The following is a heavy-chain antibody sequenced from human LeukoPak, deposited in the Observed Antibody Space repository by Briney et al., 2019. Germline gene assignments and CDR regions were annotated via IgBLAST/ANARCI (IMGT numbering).Heavy chain of an antibody. J-gene: IGHJ6*03. CDR1: GFTVISKY. CDR2: IYSGGST. Sequence: PGGSLRLSCAASGFTVISKYMSWVRQPPGKGLEWVSVIYSGGSTYYAESVLGRFTISSNNYKKKLFLQMNSLKAEDTAVYVYVKGLLTISKDNSKSTMYLQMKSLTAEDTAVYYCARDGVEMATITQSQRLKIYYYYYMDVWGKGTTVTVSS. CDR3: VKGLLTISKDNSKSTMYLQMKSLTAEDTAVYYCARDGVEMATITQSQRLKIYYYYYMDV. D-gene: IGHD5-24*01. V-gene: IGHV3-66*02.